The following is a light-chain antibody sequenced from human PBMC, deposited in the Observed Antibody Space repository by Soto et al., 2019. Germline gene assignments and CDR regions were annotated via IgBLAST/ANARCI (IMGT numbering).Light chain of an antibody. J-gene: IGKJ5*01. CDR3: QQYNTYSLT. CDR1: QSTSSW. Sequence: DIQMTQSPSTLSASVGDRVTITCRASQSTSSWLAWYQQKPGKAPKLLIYDASSLESGVPSRFSGSGSGTEFTLTISSLQPDDFATSYCQQYNTYSLTFGQGTRLEIK. V-gene: IGKV1-5*01. CDR2: DAS.